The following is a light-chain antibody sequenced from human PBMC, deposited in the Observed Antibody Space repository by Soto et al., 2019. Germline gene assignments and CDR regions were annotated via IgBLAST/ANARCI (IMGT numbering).Light chain of an antibody. V-gene: IGKV3-20*01. J-gene: IGKJ5*01. CDR1: QSVSSSY. CDR3: QKYGTSSTT. CDR2: AAS. Sequence: EIVLTQSPGTLSLSPGERATLSCRASQSVSSSYLAWYQQKPGQAPRLLIYAASIRATDIPDRFSGSGSGTDFTLTISRLEPEDFGVFYCQKYGTSSTTFAQGPRLEIK.